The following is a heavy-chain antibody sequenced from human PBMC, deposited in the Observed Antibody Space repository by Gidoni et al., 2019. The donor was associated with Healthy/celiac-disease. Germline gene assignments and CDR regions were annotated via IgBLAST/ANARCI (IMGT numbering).Heavy chain of an antibody. Sequence: QVQLQQWRAGLVEASETMSLTCGVYGGSFSGYYWRWIRQPPGKGLEWIGEINHSGSTNYNPSLKSRVTIAVDTSKNQFSLKLSSVTAADTAVYYCARGHVYCSGCSCYLGWFDPWGQGTLFTVSS. CDR1: GGSFSGYY. V-gene: IGHV4-34*01. J-gene: IGHJ5*02. D-gene: IGHD2-15*01. CDR3: ARGHVYCSGCSCYLGWFDP. CDR2: INHSGST.